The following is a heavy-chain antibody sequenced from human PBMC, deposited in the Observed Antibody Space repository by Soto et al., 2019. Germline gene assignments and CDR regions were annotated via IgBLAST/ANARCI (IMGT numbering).Heavy chain of an antibody. V-gene: IGHV3-33*01. J-gene: IGHJ4*02. CDR2: IWSDGSDK. Sequence: QVQLVESGGGVVQPGGSLRLSCATSGFTFSDSGMHWVRQAPGKGLEWVAVIWSDGSDKSYADSVEGRFTISRDNSKNTLYLQMNRLRAEDTGVYYCVRSNRYSRSAGWGGGFDYWGQGTLVTVSS. D-gene: IGHD6-6*01. CDR3: VRSNRYSRSAGWGGGFDY. CDR1: GFTFSDSG.